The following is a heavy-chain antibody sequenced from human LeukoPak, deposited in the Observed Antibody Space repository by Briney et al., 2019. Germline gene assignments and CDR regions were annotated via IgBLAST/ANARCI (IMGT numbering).Heavy chain of an antibody. D-gene: IGHD4-17*01. CDR3: AKELTTERTPGVDS. CDR1: GFTFTSYS. V-gene: IGHV3-23*01. J-gene: IGHJ4*02. Sequence: GALRPSLTASGFTFTSYSMGWVRKGPGTGQDGVSPISGSGDTTFYADSVKGRFTISRDNSKKTLYLQVNSLRAEDTAVYFCAKELTTERTPGVDSWGQGTLVTVSS. CDR2: ISGSGDTT.